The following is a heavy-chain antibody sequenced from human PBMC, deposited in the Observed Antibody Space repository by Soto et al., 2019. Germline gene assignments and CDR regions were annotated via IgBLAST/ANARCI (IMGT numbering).Heavy chain of an antibody. CDR1: GGTFSSYA. CDR2: IIPIFGTA. CDR3: ARSDDNWFDP. J-gene: IGHJ5*02. Sequence: ASVKVSCKASGGTFSSYAISWVRQAPGQGLEWMGGIIPIFGTANYAQKFQGRVTITADESTSTAYMELSSLRSEDTAVYYCARSDDNWFDPWGQGTLVTVSS. V-gene: IGHV1-69*13.